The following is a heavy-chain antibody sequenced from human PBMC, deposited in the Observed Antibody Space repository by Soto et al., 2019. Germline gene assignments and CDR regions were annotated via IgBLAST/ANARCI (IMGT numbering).Heavy chain of an antibody. Sequence: SETLSLTCTVSGGSISSSSYYWGWIRQPPGKGLEWIGSIFYSGSTYYNPSLKSRVTISVGTSKNQFSLKLSSVTAADTAVYYCASGYDILTGYPRDDYYGMDVWGQGTTVTVSS. V-gene: IGHV4-39*01. CDR1: GGSISSSSYY. CDR2: IFYSGST. CDR3: ASGYDILTGYPRDDYYGMDV. J-gene: IGHJ6*02. D-gene: IGHD3-9*01.